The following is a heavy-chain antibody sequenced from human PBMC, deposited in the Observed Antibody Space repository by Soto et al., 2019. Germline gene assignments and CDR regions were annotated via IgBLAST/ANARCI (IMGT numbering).Heavy chain of an antibody. Sequence: GASVKVSCKASGYTFTSYDINWVRQATGQGLEWMGWMNPNSGNTGYAQKFQGRVTMTRNTSISTAYMELSSLRSEDTAVYYCARATRGYDFWSGYYPYYYYGMDVWGQGTTVTVSS. CDR3: ARATRGYDFWSGYYPYYYYGMDV. CDR2: MNPNSGNT. D-gene: IGHD3-3*01. J-gene: IGHJ6*02. CDR1: GYTFTSYD. V-gene: IGHV1-8*01.